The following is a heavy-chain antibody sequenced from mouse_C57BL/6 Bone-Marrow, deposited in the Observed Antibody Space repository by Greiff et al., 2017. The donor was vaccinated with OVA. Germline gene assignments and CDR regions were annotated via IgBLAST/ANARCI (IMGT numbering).Heavy chain of an antibody. CDR3: ARWATTVVEWYYFDY. V-gene: IGHV1-81*01. D-gene: IGHD1-1*01. CDR1: GYTFTSYG. Sequence: VQLQQSGAELARPGASVKLSCKASGYTFTSYGISWVKQRTGQGLEWIGEIYPRSGNTYYNEKFKGKATLTADKSSSTAYMELRSLTSADSAVYFCARWATTVVEWYYFDYWGQGTTLTVSS. CDR2: IYPRSGNT. J-gene: IGHJ2*01.